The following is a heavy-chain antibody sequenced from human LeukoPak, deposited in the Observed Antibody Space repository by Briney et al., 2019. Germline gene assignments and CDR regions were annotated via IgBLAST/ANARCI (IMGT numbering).Heavy chain of an antibody. J-gene: IGHJ4*02. D-gene: IGHD3-3*01. CDR3: ARGLTIFGVVIPFDY. CDR2: INHSGST. V-gene: IGHV4-34*01. CDR1: GGSFSGYY. Sequence: SETLSLTCAVYGGSFSGYYWSWIRQPPGKGLEWIGEINHSGSTNYNPSLKNRVTISVDTSKNQFSLKLSSVTAADTAVYYCARGLTIFGVVIPFDYWGQGTLVTVSS.